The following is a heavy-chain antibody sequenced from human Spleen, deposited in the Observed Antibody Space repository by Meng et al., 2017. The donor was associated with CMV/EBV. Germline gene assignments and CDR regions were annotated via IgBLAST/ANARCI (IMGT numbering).Heavy chain of an antibody. CDR1: GGSISSGDYY. CDR3: ARAPDGYNSGDD. CDR2: IYYSGST. J-gene: IGHJ4*02. D-gene: IGHD5-24*01. Sequence: QVQLQESGPGLVKPSEXLSLTCTVSGGSISSGDYYWSWIRQPPGKGLEWIGYIYYSGSTYYNPSLKSRVTISVDTSKNQFSLKLSSVTAADTAVYYCARAPDGYNSGDDWGQGTLVTVSS. V-gene: IGHV4-30-4*08.